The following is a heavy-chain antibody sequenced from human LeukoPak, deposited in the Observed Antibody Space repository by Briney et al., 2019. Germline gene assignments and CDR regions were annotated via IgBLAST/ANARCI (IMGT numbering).Heavy chain of an antibody. J-gene: IGHJ6*02. CDR1: GFTFNIHG. Sequence: PGGSLRLSCVASGFTFNIHGMHWVRQAPNKGLEWVAVISHDGNHQYYGGSVKGRFTVARDNSKNTLYLQMNSLRAEDTAVYYCAKDSSSSWYPLPYYYYGMDVWGQGTTVTVSS. V-gene: IGHV3-30*18. CDR2: ISHDGNHQ. CDR3: AKDSSSSWYPLPYYYYGMDV. D-gene: IGHD6-13*01.